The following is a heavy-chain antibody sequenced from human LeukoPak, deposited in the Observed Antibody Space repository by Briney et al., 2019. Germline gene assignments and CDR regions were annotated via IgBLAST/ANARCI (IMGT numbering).Heavy chain of an antibody. CDR1: GVSISSSNSY. CDR3: ARDLGYGEFDY. D-gene: IGHD4-17*01. J-gene: IGHJ4*02. V-gene: IGHV4-39*02. Sequence: SETLSLTCTVSGVSISSSNSYWGWIRQPPGKGLEWIGSIYYSGNTYYNASLKSQVSISIDTSKNQFSLRLTSVTAADTAVYYCARDLGYGEFDYWGQGTLVTVSS. CDR2: IYYSGNT.